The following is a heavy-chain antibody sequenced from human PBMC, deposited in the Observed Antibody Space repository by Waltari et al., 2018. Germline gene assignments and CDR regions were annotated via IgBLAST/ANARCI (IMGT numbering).Heavy chain of an antibody. Sequence: EVQLVESGGGLVQPGGSLTLSCAASGFTFRSYWMSWVRQAPGKGLEWVANIKQDGSEKYYVDSVKSRFTISRDNAENSLYLQMNSLRAEDTAVYHCAREDAQHEREFDPWGQGTLVTVSS. V-gene: IGHV3-7*01. CDR1: GFTFRSYW. CDR3: AREDAQHEREFDP. J-gene: IGHJ5*02. CDR2: IKQDGSEK. D-gene: IGHD6-13*01.